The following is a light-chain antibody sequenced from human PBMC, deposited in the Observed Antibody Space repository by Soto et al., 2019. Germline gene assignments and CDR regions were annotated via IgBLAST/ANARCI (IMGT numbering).Light chain of an antibody. CDR1: HSLLHSNGETF. CDR2: EVS. CDR3: MQSTQLPPT. J-gene: IGKJ5*01. Sequence: EIVMTQSPLSLSVTPGEPASISCRSSHSLLHSNGETFLFWYLQKPGQSPQLLIYEVSTRVSGVPDRFSGSGSGTDFTLEISRVETDDVGIYYCMQSTQLPPTFGQGTRLEIK. V-gene: IGKV2D-29*02.